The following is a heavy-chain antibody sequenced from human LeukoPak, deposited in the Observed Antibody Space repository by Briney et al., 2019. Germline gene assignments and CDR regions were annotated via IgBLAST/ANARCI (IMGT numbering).Heavy chain of an antibody. CDR2: INHSGST. CDR3: ARLIAAAGTDWFDP. D-gene: IGHD6-13*01. J-gene: IGHJ5*02. Sequence: KASETLSLTCAVYGGSFSGYHWSWIRQPPGKGLEWIGEINHSGSTNYNPSLKSRVTISVDTSKNQFSLKLSSVTAADTAVYYCARLIAAAGTDWFDPWGQGTLVTVSS. CDR1: GGSFSGYH. V-gene: IGHV4-34*01.